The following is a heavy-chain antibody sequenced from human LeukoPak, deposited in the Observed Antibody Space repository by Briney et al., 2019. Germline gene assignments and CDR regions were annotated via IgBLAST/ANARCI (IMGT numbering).Heavy chain of an antibody. J-gene: IGHJ4*02. Sequence: PGGSLRLPCAASGFTFSSYAMSWVRQAPGKGLEWVSAISGSGGSTYYADSVKGRFTISRDNSKNTLYLQMNSLRAEDTAVYYCAKDPRSSGFFDYWGQGTLVTVSS. CDR2: ISGSGGST. CDR3: AKDPRSSGFFDY. V-gene: IGHV3-23*01. D-gene: IGHD6-19*01. CDR1: GFTFSSYA.